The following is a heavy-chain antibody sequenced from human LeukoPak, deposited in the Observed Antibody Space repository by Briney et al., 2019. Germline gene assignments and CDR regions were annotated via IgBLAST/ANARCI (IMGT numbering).Heavy chain of an antibody. V-gene: IGHV4-34*01. D-gene: IGHD1-26*01. CDR3: ARGTLVGATPFDY. CDR1: GGSFSGYY. J-gene: IGHJ4*02. Sequence: PSETLSLTCAVYGGSFSGYYWSWIRQPPGKGLEWIGEINHSGSTNYNPSLKSRVTISLDTSKNQFSLKLSSVTAADTAVYYCARGTLVGATPFDYWGQGTLVTVSS. CDR2: INHSGST.